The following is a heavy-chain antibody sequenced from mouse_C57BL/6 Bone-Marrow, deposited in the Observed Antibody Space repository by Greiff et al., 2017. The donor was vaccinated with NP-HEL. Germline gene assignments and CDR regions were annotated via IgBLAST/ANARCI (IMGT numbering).Heavy chain of an antibody. V-gene: IGHV1-26*01. CDR1: GYTFTDYY. Sequence: VQLQQSGPELVKPGASVKISCKASGYTFTDYYMNWVKQSHGKSLEWIGDINPNNGGTSYNQKFKGKATLTVDKSSSTAYIDLRSLTSEDSAVYYCARGTDYYGSSYFDYWGQGTTLTVSS. J-gene: IGHJ2*01. D-gene: IGHD1-1*01. CDR3: ARGTDYYGSSYFDY. CDR2: INPNNGGT.